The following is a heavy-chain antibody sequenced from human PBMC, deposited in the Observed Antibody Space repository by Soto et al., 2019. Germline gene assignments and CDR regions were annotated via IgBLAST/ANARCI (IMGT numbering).Heavy chain of an antibody. CDR3: ARWSAIVGGAEALDV. CDR2: LSAYNGDT. D-gene: IGHD1-26*01. CDR1: GYTFINYG. V-gene: IGHV1-18*01. J-gene: IGHJ3*01. Sequence: QVHLVQSGAEVKKPGASVRVSCKTSGYTFINYGITWVRQAPGQGLEWMGWLSAYNGDTSSSEKLQDRFTMTTDTSTNTVYMDLRSLTSDDTAVYYCARWSAIVGGAEALDVWGQGTMVIVSS.